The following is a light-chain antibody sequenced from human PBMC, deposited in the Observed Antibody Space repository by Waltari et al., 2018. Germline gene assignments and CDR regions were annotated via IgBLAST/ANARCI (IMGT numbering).Light chain of an antibody. CDR1: SSDIGYYNA. J-gene: IGLJ2*01. CDR3: SSYAGSNTWV. V-gene: IGLV2-8*01. Sequence: QAAPTQPPSVSGSPGQSVTISCTGTSSDIGYYNAVSWYQQHPGKAPKLMIYEVSKRPSGVSDRFSGSKSGYTACLTVSGLQAEDEADYYCSSYAGSNTWVFGGGTRLTVL. CDR2: EVS.